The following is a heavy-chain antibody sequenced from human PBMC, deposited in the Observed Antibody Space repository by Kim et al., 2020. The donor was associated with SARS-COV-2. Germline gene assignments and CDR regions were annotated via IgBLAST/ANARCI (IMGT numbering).Heavy chain of an antibody. V-gene: IGHV3-23*01. D-gene: IGHD2-15*01. J-gene: IGHJ4*02. CDR3: AKVHANSGGSCYCFDY. Sequence: SVKGPFTTSRDNSKTTLYLQMNSLRAEDTAVYYCAKVHANSGGSCYCFDYWGQGTLVTVSA.